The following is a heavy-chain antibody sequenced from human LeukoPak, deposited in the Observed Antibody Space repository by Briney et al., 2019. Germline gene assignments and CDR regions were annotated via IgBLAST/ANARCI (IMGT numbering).Heavy chain of an antibody. CDR3: AREMGHDLTEFDS. CDR1: GGSISSASYF. Sequence: SETLSLTCSVSGGSISSASYFWGWIRQPPGKGLEWIGAIYYNGITYYNPSLKSRITISIDTSKNQFSLILNSVTAADTAFYSCAREMGHDLTEFDSWGQGTLVTVSS. J-gene: IGHJ4*02. V-gene: IGHV4-39*07. CDR2: IYYNGIT. D-gene: IGHD3-3*01.